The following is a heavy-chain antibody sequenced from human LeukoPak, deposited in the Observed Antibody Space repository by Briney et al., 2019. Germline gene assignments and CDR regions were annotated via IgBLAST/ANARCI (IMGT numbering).Heavy chain of an antibody. CDR1: GGSISSYY. Sequence: SETLSLTCTVSGGSISSYYWSWIRQPPGKGLEWIGYIYYSGSTNYSPSLKSRVTISVDTSKNQFSLKLSSVTAADTAVYYCARLARARWFDPWGQGTLVTVSS. CDR2: IYYSGST. CDR3: ARLARARWFDP. J-gene: IGHJ5*02. V-gene: IGHV4-59*08.